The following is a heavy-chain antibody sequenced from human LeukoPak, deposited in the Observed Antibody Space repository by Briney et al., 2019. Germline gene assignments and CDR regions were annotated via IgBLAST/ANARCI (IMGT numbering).Heavy chain of an antibody. V-gene: IGHV3-7*03. CDR1: GFTFGSSW. J-gene: IGHJ4*02. CDR2: IKPDGSEK. D-gene: IGHD4-11*01. CDR3: AKDRDSNWYPYFEY. Sequence: PGGSLRLSCVVSGFTFGSSWMSWVRQAPGKGLEWVTNIKPDGSEKYYVDSVKGRFTISRDNSRNSLYLGINNLRTEDTAIYYCAKDRDSNWYPYFEYWGQGTLITVSS.